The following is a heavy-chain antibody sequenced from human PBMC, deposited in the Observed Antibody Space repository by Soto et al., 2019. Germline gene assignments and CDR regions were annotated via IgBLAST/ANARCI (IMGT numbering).Heavy chain of an antibody. Sequence: PGGSLRLSCAASGFRFGDVTMAWVRQAPGKGLQWVSSISAASIHIYYADSMKGRFTVSRDNAKNSLYLQINSLRAEDTAVYYCARVVGHLAYDFDLWGQGTLVTAS. CDR1: GFRFGDVT. CDR3: ARVVGHLAYDFDL. D-gene: IGHD2-21*01. J-gene: IGHJ4*02. V-gene: IGHV3-21*01. CDR2: ISAASIHI.